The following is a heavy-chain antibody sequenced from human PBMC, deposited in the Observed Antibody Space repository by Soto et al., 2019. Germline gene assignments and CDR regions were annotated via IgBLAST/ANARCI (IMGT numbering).Heavy chain of an antibody. Sequence: QVQLQESGPELVKSSQTLSLTCTVSNGSISTNGHYWTWIRQRPGNGLEWIAYIYYTGNSYYNPSLKSRLTISIDTSKNQFSLTLRSVTAADTAVYYCAREQWGFDSWGQGTLVTVSS. D-gene: IGHD6-19*01. J-gene: IGHJ4*02. V-gene: IGHV4-31*03. CDR2: IYYTGNS. CDR1: NGSISTNGHY. CDR3: AREQWGFDS.